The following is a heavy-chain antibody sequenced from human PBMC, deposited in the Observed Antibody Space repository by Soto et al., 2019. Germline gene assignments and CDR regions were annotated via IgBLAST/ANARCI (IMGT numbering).Heavy chain of an antibody. Sequence: QVQLQESGPGLVKPSETLSLTCTVAGGSVSSGSYYWSWIRQPPGKGLEWIGYIYYSGSTNYNPSLKSRVTISVDTSKNQFSLKLSSVTAADTAVYYCASAHDGRWLHPEAYWGQGTLVTVSS. CDR1: GGSVSSGSYY. J-gene: IGHJ4*02. V-gene: IGHV4-61*01. D-gene: IGHD5-12*01. CDR2: IYYSGST. CDR3: ASAHDGRWLHPEAY.